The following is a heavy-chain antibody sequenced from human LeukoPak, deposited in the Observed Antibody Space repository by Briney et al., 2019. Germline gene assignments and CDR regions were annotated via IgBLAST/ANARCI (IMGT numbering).Heavy chain of an antibody. CDR3: GKGYSSDYYYFDY. CDR2: VTPTGDNS. J-gene: IGHJ4*02. V-gene: IGHV3-23*01. CDR1: GFTFSNYN. D-gene: IGHD6-19*01. Sequence: PGGSLRLSCAASGFTFSNYNMNWVRQAPGKGLEWVSTVTPTGDNSYHADSVKGRFAISRDNSKNTLYLQMNSLRAEDTAVYFCGKGYSSDYYYFDYWGQGTLVTVSS.